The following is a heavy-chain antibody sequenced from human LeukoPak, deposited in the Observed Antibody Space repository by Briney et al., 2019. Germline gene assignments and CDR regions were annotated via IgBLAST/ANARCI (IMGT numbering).Heavy chain of an antibody. V-gene: IGHV3-23*01. Sequence: GGSLGLSCAASGFSFSTYVMNWVRQAPGKGLEWVSAINSPGGDTYYADSVKGRFTISRDNSKNTLYLQMNSLRAEDTAVYFCARGGDYSNYVRPFDYWGQGTLVTVSS. CDR3: ARGGDYSNYVRPFDY. CDR1: GFSFSTYV. J-gene: IGHJ4*02. CDR2: INSPGGDT. D-gene: IGHD4-11*01.